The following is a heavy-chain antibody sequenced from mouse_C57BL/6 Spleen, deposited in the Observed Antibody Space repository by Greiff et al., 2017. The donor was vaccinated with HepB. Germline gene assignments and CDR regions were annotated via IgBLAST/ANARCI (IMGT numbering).Heavy chain of an antibody. J-gene: IGHJ2*01. D-gene: IGHD2-4*01. Sequence: EVQLQQSGAELVRPGASVKLSCTASGFNIKDYYMHWVKQRPEQGLEWIGRIDPEDGDTEYAPKFQGKATMTADTSSNTAYLQLSSLTSEDTTVYYCTYDYDRDYFDYWGQGTTLTVSS. V-gene: IGHV14-1*01. CDR3: TYDYDRDYFDY. CDR2: IDPEDGDT. CDR1: GFNIKDYY.